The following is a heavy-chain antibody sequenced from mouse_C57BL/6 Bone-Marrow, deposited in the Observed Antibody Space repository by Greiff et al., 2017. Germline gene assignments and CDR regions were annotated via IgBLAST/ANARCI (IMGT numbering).Heavy chain of an antibody. D-gene: IGHD2-1*01. CDR3: TRADLQIPSFAY. CDR2: IYPGNSDT. CDR1: GYTFTSYW. V-gene: IGHV1-5*01. J-gene: IGHJ3*01. Sequence: VQLQQSGTVLARPGASVKMSCKTSGYTFTSYWMHWVKQRPGQGLEWIGAIYPGNSDTSYNQKFKGKAKLTAVTSASTAYMELSSLTNEDSAVYHCTRADLQIPSFAYWGQGTLVTVSA.